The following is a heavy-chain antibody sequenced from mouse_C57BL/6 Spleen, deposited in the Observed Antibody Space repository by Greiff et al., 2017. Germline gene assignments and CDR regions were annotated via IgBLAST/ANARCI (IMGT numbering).Heavy chain of an antibody. D-gene: IGHD2-1*01. Sequence: EVQGVEPGGDLVKPGGSLKLSCAASGFTFSSYGMSWVRQTPDKRLEWVATISSGGSYTYYPDSVKGRFTIYRDNAKNTLYLQMSRLKSEDTAMYYCTRGVNYFYYAMCYWGQGTSVTVAS. V-gene: IGHV5-6*01. J-gene: IGHJ4*01. CDR3: TRGVNYFYYAMCY. CDR1: GFTFSSYG. CDR2: ISSGGSYT.